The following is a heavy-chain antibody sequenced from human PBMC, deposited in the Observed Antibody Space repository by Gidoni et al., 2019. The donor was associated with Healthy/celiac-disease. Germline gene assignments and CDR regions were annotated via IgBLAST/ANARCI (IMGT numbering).Heavy chain of an antibody. CDR1: GVTFRSYA. Sequence: EVQLFEFGGGFVQPGGSLRLSWAASGVTFRSYAMCWVRQAPGKGLECVSAISGSGGSTYYADSVKGRFTISRDNSKNTLYLQMNSLRAEDTAVYYCAKDPRYCSGGSCVWGQGTLVTVSS. J-gene: IGHJ4*02. V-gene: IGHV3-23*01. CDR3: AKDPRYCSGGSCV. CDR2: ISGSGGST. D-gene: IGHD2-15*01.